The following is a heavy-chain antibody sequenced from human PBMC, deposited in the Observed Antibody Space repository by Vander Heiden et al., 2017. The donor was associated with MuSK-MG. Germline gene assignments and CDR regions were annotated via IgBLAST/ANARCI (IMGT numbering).Heavy chain of an antibody. CDR2: INHSGST. CDR1: GGSFSGYY. Sequence: QVQLQQWGAGLLKPSEPLSLPCAVYGGSFSGYYWSWIRQPPGKGLEWIGEINHSGSTNYNQSLKSRVTISVDTSKNQFSLKLSSVTAADTAVYYCARGQKDCTNGVCYPHYYYYMDVWGKGTTVTVSS. D-gene: IGHD2-8*01. V-gene: IGHV4-34*01. J-gene: IGHJ6*03. CDR3: ARGQKDCTNGVCYPHYYYYMDV.